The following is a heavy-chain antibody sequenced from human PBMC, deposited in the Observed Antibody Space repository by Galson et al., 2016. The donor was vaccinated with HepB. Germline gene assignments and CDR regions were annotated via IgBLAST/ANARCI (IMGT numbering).Heavy chain of an antibody. D-gene: IGHD6-13*01. V-gene: IGHV3-33*08. Sequence: SLRLSCAASEFSFSSYAMHWVRQAPGKGLEWVALIWYDGTNKYYADSVKGRFTISRDNSNNTLYLQMNSLTVEDTAMYYCARKFGPQALGSWFSGDWIDPWCQGTLVTVSS. J-gene: IGHJ5*02. CDR3: ARKFGPQALGSWFSGDWIDP. CDR2: IWYDGTNK. CDR1: EFSFSSYA.